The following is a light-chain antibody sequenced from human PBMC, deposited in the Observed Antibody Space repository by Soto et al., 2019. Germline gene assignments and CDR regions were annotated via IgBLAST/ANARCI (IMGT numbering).Light chain of an antibody. V-gene: IGKV3-15*01. Sequence: EVVMTQSPATLYVSPGERVTLSCRASQAVGYNLAWYQHKPGQAPRLLIYGASTRVTGIPTRFSGSGSGTEFTLTISSLQSEDFATYYCQQSYSTPFTFGPGTKVDIK. CDR3: QQSYSTPFT. J-gene: IGKJ3*01. CDR2: GAS. CDR1: QAVGYN.